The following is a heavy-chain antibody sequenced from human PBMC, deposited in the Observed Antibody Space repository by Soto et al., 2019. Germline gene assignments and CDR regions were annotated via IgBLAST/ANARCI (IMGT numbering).Heavy chain of an antibody. J-gene: IGHJ6*02. CDR1: GFTFSSYA. Sequence: EVQLLESGGGLVQPGGSLRLSCAASGFTFSSYAMSWVRQAPGKGLEWVSAISGSGGSTYYADSVKGRFTISRDNSKNTLYLQMNSLRAEDTAVYYCAKSQGYGDYEVYYGMDVWGQGTTVTVSS. D-gene: IGHD4-17*01. CDR2: ISGSGGST. CDR3: AKSQGYGDYEVYYGMDV. V-gene: IGHV3-23*01.